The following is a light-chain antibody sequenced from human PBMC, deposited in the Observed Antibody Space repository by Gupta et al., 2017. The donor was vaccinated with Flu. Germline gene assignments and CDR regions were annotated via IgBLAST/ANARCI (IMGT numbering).Light chain of an antibody. V-gene: IGLV2-14*01. Sequence: QSALTQPASVSGSPGQSITISCTGTSSDIGDYNYVSWYQQYPGKAPKLMIYEVSNRPSGVSNRFSGSKSGNTASLTITGLQAEDEADYYCISDTTGNTYVFGSGTKVTV. J-gene: IGLJ1*01. CDR1: SSDIGDYNY. CDR2: EVS. CDR3: ISDTTGNTYV.